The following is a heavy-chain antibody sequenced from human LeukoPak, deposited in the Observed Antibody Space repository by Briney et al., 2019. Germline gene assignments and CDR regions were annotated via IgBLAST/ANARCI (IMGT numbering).Heavy chain of an antibody. CDR2: ISYDGSNK. V-gene: IGHV3-30-3*01. CDR1: GFTFGSYA. D-gene: IGHD1-1*01. Sequence: GGSLRLSCAASGFTFGSYAMHWVRQAPGKGLEWVAVISYDGSNKYYADSVKGRFTISRDNSKNTLYLQMNSLRAEDTAVYYCARDDKLEPRALGFDPWGQGTLVTVSS. CDR3: ARDDKLEPRALGFDP. J-gene: IGHJ5*02.